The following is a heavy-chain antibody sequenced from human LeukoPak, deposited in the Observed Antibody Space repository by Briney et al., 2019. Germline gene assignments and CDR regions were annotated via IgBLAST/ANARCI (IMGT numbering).Heavy chain of an antibody. CDR2: INHSGST. V-gene: IGHV4-34*01. D-gene: IGHD5-18*01. Sequence: SETLSLTCAVYGGSFSGYYWSWIRQPPGKGLEWIGEINHSGSTNYNPSLKSRVTISVDTSKNQFSLKLSSVTAADTAVYYCARGGRWIQLWSYGAFDIWGQGTMVTVSS. J-gene: IGHJ3*02. CDR1: GGSFSGYY. CDR3: ARGGRWIQLWSYGAFDI.